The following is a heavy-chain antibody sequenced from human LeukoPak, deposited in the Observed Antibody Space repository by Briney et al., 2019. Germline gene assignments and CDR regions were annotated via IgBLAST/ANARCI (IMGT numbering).Heavy chain of an antibody. V-gene: IGHV3-74*01. J-gene: IGHJ5*02. CDR3: ARLTVAGHLGDWFDP. CDR2: INTEGSST. CDR1: GFTFSSYW. D-gene: IGHD6-19*01. Sequence: GGSLRLSCAASGFTFSSYWMHWVRQAPGKGLVWVSRINTEGSSTSYADSVKGRFTISRDNAKNTLYLQMNSLRAEDTAVYYCARLTVAGHLGDWFDPWGQGTLVTVSS.